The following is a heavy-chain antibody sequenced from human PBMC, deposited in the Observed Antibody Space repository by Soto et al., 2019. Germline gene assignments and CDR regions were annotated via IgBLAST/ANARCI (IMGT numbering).Heavy chain of an antibody. D-gene: IGHD3-16*01. Sequence: PGGSLRLSCAASGFTVSSYAMSLVRQAPGKGLEWVSAISGSGGRTYYADSVKGRFTISRDNSKNTLYLQMNSLRAEDTAVYYCAKDLGGYSDAFDIWGQGTMVTVSS. J-gene: IGHJ3*02. V-gene: IGHV3-23*01. CDR3: AKDLGGYSDAFDI. CDR1: GFTVSSYA. CDR2: ISGSGGRT.